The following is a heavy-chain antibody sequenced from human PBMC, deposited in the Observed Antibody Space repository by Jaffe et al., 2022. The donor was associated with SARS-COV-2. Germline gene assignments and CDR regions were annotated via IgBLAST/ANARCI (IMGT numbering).Heavy chain of an antibody. CDR1: GGTFSSYT. V-gene: IGHV1-69*02. CDR2: IIPILGIA. D-gene: IGHD6-19*01. Sequence: QVQLVQSGAEVKKPGSSVKVSCKASGGTFSSYTISWVRQAPGQGLEWMGRIIPILGIANYAQKFQGRVTITADKSTSTAYMELSSLRSEDTAVYYCARATQYSSGCWFDPWGQGTLVTVSS. J-gene: IGHJ5*02. CDR3: ARATQYSSGCWFDP.